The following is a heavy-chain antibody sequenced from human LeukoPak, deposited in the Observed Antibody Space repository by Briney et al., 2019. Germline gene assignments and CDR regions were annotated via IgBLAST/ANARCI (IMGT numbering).Heavy chain of an antibody. CDR2: ISGSGGGST. V-gene: IGHV3-23*01. CDR1: GFTFSSYA. J-gene: IGHJ4*02. Sequence: GGSLRLSCAASGFTFSSYAMSWVRQAPGKGLEWVSGISGSGGGSTYDADSVKGRFTISRDNSKNTLYLHMNSVRAEDTAVYYCARVAMSDSSGYCDYWGQGTLVTVSS. CDR3: ARVAMSDSSGYCDY. D-gene: IGHD3-22*01.